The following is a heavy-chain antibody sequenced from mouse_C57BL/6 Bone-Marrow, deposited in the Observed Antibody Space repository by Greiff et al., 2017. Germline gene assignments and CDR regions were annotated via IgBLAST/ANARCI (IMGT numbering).Heavy chain of an antibody. CDR3: ARSVYFYAMDD. CDR1: GYTFTSYW. J-gene: IGHJ4*01. Sequence: QVQLQQPGAELVMPGASVKLSCKASGYTFTSYWMHWVKQRPGQGLAWIGEIDPSDSYTNYNQKFKGKSTLTVDKSSSTAYMQLSSLTSEDSAVYYCARSVYFYAMDDWGQGTSVTVSS. V-gene: IGHV1-69*01. D-gene: IGHD2-1*01. CDR2: IDPSDSYT.